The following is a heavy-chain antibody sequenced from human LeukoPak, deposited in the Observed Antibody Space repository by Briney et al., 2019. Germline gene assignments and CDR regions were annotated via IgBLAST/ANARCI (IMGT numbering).Heavy chain of an antibody. D-gene: IGHD3-3*01. J-gene: IGHJ4*02. CDR2: MNPNSGNT. Sequence: ASVKVSCKASGYTFTSYDINWVRQATGQWLEWMGWMNPNSGNTSYAQKFQGRVTMTRNTSISTAYMELSSLRSEDTAVYYCARARRRFLEWLLSQYYFDYWGQGTLVTVSS. CDR3: ARARRRFLEWLLSQYYFDY. CDR1: GYTFTSYD. V-gene: IGHV1-8*01.